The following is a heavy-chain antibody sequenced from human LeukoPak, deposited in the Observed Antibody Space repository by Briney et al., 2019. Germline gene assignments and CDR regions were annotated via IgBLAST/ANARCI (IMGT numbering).Heavy chain of an antibody. V-gene: IGHV3-30*18. CDR2: ISYDGRDI. D-gene: IGHD2-2*01. Sequence: GGSLRLSCAASGFTFNNYGMHWVRQAPGKGLEWVAVISYDGRDIHYPGSVKGRFTISRDISTDTLWLQMDSLRTEDTAVYYCAKGPLRGTAAAIDYWGQGTLVTVSS. CDR1: GFTFNNYG. CDR3: AKGPLRGTAAAIDY. J-gene: IGHJ4*02.